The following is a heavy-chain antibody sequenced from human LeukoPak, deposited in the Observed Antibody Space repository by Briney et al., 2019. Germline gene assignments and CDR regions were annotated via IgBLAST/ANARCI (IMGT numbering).Heavy chain of an antibody. CDR2: IGGRDGST. J-gene: IGHJ4*02. Sequence: GGSLRLSCAASGFTFSSYGMSWVRQAPGKGLEWVSAIGGRDGSTYYADSVKGRFTISRDNSKNTLYVQMNSLRAEDTAVYYCAQGHYYGSGSLDSWGQGTLVTVSS. CDR3: AQGHYYGSGSLDS. CDR1: GFTFSSYG. V-gene: IGHV3-23*01. D-gene: IGHD3-10*01.